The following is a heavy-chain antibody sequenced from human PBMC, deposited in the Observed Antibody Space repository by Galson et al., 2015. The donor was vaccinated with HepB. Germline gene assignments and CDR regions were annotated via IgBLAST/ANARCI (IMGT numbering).Heavy chain of an antibody. CDR2: ILYDGSKE. CDR3: TLLQEHL. CDR1: GFTFSNYG. V-gene: IGHV3-30*03. J-gene: IGHJ6*01. Sequence: SLRLSCAASGFTFSNYGMHWVRQAPGKGLEWVAIILYDGSKEYYADSVKGRFTISRDNSKNTVYLVMNSLHQGPIGLPPGTLLQEHLWG.